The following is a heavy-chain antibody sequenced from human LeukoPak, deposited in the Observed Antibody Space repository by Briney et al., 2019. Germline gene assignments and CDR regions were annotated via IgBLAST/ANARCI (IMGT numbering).Heavy chain of an antibody. Sequence: SETLSLTCTVSGGSISSSSYYWGWIRQPPGKGLEWIGSIYYSGSTYHNPSLKSRVTISVDTSKNQFSLKLSSVTAADTAVYYCARLELTFDYWGQGTLVTVSS. J-gene: IGHJ4*02. V-gene: IGHV4-39*01. CDR1: GGSISSSSYY. CDR2: IYYSGST. D-gene: IGHD3-9*01. CDR3: ARLELTFDY.